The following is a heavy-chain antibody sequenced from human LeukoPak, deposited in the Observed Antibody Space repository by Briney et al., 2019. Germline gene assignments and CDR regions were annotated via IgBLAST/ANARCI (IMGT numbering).Heavy chain of an antibody. CDR1: GYTFTSYG. CDR2: ISAYNGNT. J-gene: IGHJ4*02. Sequence: GASVSVSCTASGYTFTSYGISWGRQGPGQGGEWMGWISAYNGNTNYAQKLQGSVTMTTDTSTSTAYMELRSLRSDDTAVYYCARGRAAAVHFDYWGQGTLVTVSS. V-gene: IGHV1-18*01. CDR3: ARGRAAAVHFDY. D-gene: IGHD6-13*01.